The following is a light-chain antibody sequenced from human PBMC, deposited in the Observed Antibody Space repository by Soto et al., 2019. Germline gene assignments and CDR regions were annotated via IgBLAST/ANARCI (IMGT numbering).Light chain of an antibody. CDR1: QSIGND. V-gene: IGKV1-39*01. Sequence: DIQMTQSPSSLSASVGDRITIICRASQSIGNDLNWYQKKIGEAPKLLVFGASILQSGVPTRFSGARSGTHFTLTVNSLQPEDFVTYYCQQSFTTPRTFGQGTKVEI. J-gene: IGKJ1*01. CDR3: QQSFTTPRT. CDR2: GAS.